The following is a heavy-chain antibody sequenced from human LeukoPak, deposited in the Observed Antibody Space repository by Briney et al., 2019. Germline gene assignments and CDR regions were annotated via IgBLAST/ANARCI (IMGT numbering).Heavy chain of an antibody. V-gene: IGHV3-49*04. D-gene: IGHD4-23*01. Sequence: PGGSLRLSCAASGFTFSSYAMSWVRQAPGKGLEWVGFIRSKAYGGTTEYAASVKGRFTISRDDSKSIAYLQMNSLKTEDTAVYYCTRTTVVTIFDYWGQGTLVTVSS. J-gene: IGHJ4*02. CDR2: IRSKAYGGTT. CDR1: GFTFSSYA. CDR3: TRTTVVTIFDY.